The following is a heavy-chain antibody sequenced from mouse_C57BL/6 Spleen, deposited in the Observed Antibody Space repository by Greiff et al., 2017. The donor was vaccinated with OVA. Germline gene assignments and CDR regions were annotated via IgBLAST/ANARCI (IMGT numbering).Heavy chain of an antibody. CDR3: ARGGYYSFAY. V-gene: IGHV1-50*01. CDR1: GYTFTSYW. CDR2: IDPSDSYT. J-gene: IGHJ3*01. D-gene: IGHD2-3*01. Sequence: QVQLKQPGAELVKPGASVKLSCKASGYTFTSYWMQWVKQRPGQGLEWIGEIDPSDSYTNYNQKFKGKATLTVDTSSSTAYMQLSSLTSEDSAVYYCARGGYYSFAYWGQGTLVTVSA.